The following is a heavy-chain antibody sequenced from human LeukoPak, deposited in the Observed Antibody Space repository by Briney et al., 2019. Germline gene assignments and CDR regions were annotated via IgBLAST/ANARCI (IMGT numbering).Heavy chain of an antibody. Sequence: PSETLSLTCTVSGGSISSYHWSWIRQPPGKGLEWIGYIYYSGSTNYNPSLKSRVTISVDTSKNQFSLKLSSVTAADTAVYYCARHAQYGSGGSCYSPRHFDYWGQGTLVTVSS. CDR3: ARHAQYGSGGSCYSPRHFDY. D-gene: IGHD2-15*01. J-gene: IGHJ4*02. CDR2: IYYSGST. CDR1: GGSISSYH. V-gene: IGHV4-59*08.